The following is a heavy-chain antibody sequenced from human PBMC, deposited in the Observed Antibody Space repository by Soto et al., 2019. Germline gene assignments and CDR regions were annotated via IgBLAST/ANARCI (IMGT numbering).Heavy chain of an antibody. Sequence: QVQLVQSGGEVKKPGSSVKVSCKASGGTFSSYAISWVRQAPGQGLEWMGGIIPIFGTANYAQKFQGRVTITADESTSTAYMELSSLRSEDTAVYYCARDRRYYDSSGYTYFDYWGQGTLVTVSS. D-gene: IGHD3-22*01. CDR3: ARDRRYYDSSGYTYFDY. J-gene: IGHJ4*02. CDR1: GGTFSSYA. V-gene: IGHV1-69*01. CDR2: IIPIFGTA.